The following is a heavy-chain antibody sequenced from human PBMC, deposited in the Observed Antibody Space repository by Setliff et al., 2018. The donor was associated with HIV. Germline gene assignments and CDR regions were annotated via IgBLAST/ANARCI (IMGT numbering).Heavy chain of an antibody. J-gene: IGHJ4*02. D-gene: IGHD2-2*01. V-gene: IGHV3-74*01. CDR3: ATDSPSFY. CDR1: GFTFSGYW. CDR2: INSDGSST. Sequence: LRLSCAASGFTFSGYWMHWVRQAPGKGLVWVSRINSDGSSTTYADSVKGRFTISRDNAKNSLYLQMKSLRAEDTALYYCATDSPSFYWGQGTLVTVSS.